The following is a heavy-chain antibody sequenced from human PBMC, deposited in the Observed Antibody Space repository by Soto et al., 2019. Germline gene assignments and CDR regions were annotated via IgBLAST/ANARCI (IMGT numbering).Heavy chain of an antibody. J-gene: IGHJ5*02. CDR3: ARGPPLGYDSSGYVFS. CDR2: IYYSGST. V-gene: IGHV4-61*01. D-gene: IGHD3-22*01. Sequence: SETLSLTCTVSGGSVSSGSYYWSWIRQPPGKGLEWIGYIYYSGSTNYIPSLKSRVTISVDTSKNQFSLKLSSVTAADTAVYYCARGPPLGYDSSGYVFSWGQGTLVTVSS. CDR1: GGSVSSGSYY.